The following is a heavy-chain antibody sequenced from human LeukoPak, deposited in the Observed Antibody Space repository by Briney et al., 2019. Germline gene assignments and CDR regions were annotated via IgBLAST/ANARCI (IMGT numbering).Heavy chain of an antibody. J-gene: IGHJ4*02. CDR3: AGLSSGSYFDS. CDR1: GGSMSSYY. V-gene: IGHV4-59*01. CDR2: MYYSGTS. D-gene: IGHD1-26*01. Sequence: SETLPLTCTVSGGSMSSYYWSWIQQPPGKGLEWIGYMYYSGTSNYNPSLKSRVTISIDTSKNQFPLKLTSVTAADTAVYYCAGLSSGSYFDSWGQGSLVTVSS.